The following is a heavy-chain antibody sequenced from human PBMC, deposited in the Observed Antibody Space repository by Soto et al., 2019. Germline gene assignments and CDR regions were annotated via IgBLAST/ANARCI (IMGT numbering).Heavy chain of an antibody. J-gene: IGHJ6*02. Sequence: GGSLRLSCSASGFTFSDENMSWVRQVPGKGLEWVSGISGGGSYIFYADSVQGRFSISRDNPKNSLFLEMNSLRVEDTAVYYCARDSDCQSTSCFFHPHVWGQGTTVTVSS. CDR2: ISGGGSYI. CDR3: ARDSDCQSTSCFFHPHV. V-gene: IGHV3-21*06. CDR1: GFTFSDEN. D-gene: IGHD2-2*01.